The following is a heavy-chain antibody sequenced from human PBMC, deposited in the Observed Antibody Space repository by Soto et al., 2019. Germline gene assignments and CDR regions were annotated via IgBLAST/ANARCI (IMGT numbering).Heavy chain of an antibody. J-gene: IGHJ4*02. CDR1: GGTISTYV. Sequence: QVHLVQSGAEVKKPGSSVKVSCKTSGGTISTYVINWVRQAPGQGLEGMGRIIPALGAADYAQKFQDRLTITADKSTSTAYMEVSSLSSDDTAVYYCARGGQQVVSFDYWGQGTLVAVSS. D-gene: IGHD6-6*01. V-gene: IGHV1-69*08. CDR2: IIPALGAA. CDR3: ARGGQQVVSFDY.